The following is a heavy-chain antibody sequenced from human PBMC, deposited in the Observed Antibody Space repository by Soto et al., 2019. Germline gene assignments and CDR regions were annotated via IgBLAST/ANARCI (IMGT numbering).Heavy chain of an antibody. J-gene: IGHJ6*02. Sequence: ASVKVSCKASGYAFTSHAMHWVRQAPGQRLEWMGWINAGNGNTKYSQKFQGRVTITRDTSASTAYMELSSLRSEDTAVYYCARVGAGIVGGMDVWGQGTTVTVSS. V-gene: IGHV1-3*01. D-gene: IGHD2-15*01. CDR2: INAGNGNT. CDR3: ARVGAGIVGGMDV. CDR1: GYAFTSHA.